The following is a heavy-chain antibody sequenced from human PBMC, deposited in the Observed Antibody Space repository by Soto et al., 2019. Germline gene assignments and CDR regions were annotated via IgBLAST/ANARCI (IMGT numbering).Heavy chain of an antibody. Sequence: QVQLVQSGAEVKKPGSSVKVSCKSSGGTFSNYGFSWVRQAPGQGLECMGVIVPIFGAEHPQKFQGRVTITADESTNTVCMELSGLRSEDTAVYYCARGGSDYEGSGYYQVHVWGQGTTVTVSS. V-gene: IGHV1-69*12. CDR2: IVPIFGA. J-gene: IGHJ6*02. D-gene: IGHD3-22*01. CDR3: ARGGSDYEGSGYYQVHV. CDR1: GGTFSNYG.